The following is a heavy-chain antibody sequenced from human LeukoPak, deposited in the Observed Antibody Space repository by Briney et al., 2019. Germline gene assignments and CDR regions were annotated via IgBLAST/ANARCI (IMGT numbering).Heavy chain of an antibody. CDR2: IYPGDSDT. CDR3: ARSVASSFTDFDY. Sequence: GESLKISCKGSGYSFTNYWIGWVRQMPGKGLEWMGIIYPGDSDTRYSPSFQGQVTISADKSISAAYLQWSSLRASDTAMYYYARSVASSFTDFDYWGQGTLVTVSS. J-gene: IGHJ4*02. D-gene: IGHD6-6*01. CDR1: GYSFTNYW. V-gene: IGHV5-51*01.